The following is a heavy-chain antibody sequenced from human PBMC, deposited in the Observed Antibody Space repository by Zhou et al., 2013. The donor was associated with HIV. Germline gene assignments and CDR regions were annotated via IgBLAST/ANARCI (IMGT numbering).Heavy chain of an antibody. V-gene: IGHV1-18*03. CDR3: ARNDGDGEFPLGY. CDR2: ISAFNGNI. Sequence: QVQLVQSGVEVKKPGASVKVSCKASGYTFNSHGIIWVRQAPGQGLEWMGWISAFNGNINYAQKFQGRLTMTTDTSTTTAYMELRGLRSDDMAMYYCARNDGDGEFPLGYWGQGTLVTVSS. CDR1: GYTFNSHG. J-gene: IGHJ4*02. D-gene: IGHD3-16*01.